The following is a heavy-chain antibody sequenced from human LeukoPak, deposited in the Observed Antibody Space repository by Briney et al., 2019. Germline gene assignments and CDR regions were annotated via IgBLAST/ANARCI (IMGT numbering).Heavy chain of an antibody. J-gene: IGHJ6*03. V-gene: IGHV5-51*01. CDR3: ARSRLTIDYYYYYMDV. Sequence: GESLKLSCKGSGYSFTSYWIGWVRQMPGKGLEWMGVIYPGDSDTIYSPSFQGQVTISADKSISTAYLQWSSLKASDTAMYYCARSRLTIDYYYYYMDVWGKGTTVTVSS. D-gene: IGHD5-24*01. CDR1: GYSFTSYW. CDR2: IYPGDSDT.